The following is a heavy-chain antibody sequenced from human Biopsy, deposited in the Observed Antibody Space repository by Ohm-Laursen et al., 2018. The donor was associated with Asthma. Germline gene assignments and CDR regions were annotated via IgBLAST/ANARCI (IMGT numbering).Heavy chain of an antibody. V-gene: IGHV4-39*02. CDR2: IYYSGRT. J-gene: IGHJ2*01. CDR1: GDAMSTSGSY. CDR3: ARAVSSSSYWYFDL. D-gene: IGHD6-6*01. Sequence: SDTLSLTCVVSGDAMSTSGSYWGWIRQSPGKGLEWIGSIYYSGRTYYNPSRESRVTISADTSKNHFSLKVTSVTAADTAVYYCARAVSSSSYWYFDLWGRGDLVTVSS.